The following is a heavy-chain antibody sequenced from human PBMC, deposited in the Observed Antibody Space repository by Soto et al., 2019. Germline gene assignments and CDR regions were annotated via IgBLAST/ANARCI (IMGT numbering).Heavy chain of an antibody. V-gene: IGHV5-51*01. CDR2: IYPGDSDT. J-gene: IGHJ6*02. Sequence: GASVKISGKRSRDSVTTYRIVWLRQMSGKGLEWMGAIYPGDSDTRYSPSFQGQVTISADKSISTAYLQWNSLKASDTAKYFFARNKGYCDSSSCYGLDVWGQGAAVPVSS. CDR3: ARNKGYCDSSSCYGLDV. CDR1: RDSVTTYR. D-gene: IGHD2-15*01.